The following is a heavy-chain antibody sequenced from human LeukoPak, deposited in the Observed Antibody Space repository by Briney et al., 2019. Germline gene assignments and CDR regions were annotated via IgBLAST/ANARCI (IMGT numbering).Heavy chain of an antibody. V-gene: IGHV1-2*02. J-gene: IGHJ6*03. D-gene: IGHD6-13*01. CDR1: GYTFTRYY. Sequence: ASVKVSCKASGYTFTRYYMHWVRQAPGQGLEWMGWINPNSGGTNYAQKFQGRVTMTRDTSISTAYMELSRLRSDDTAVYYCASLTGNSSSWYRLGYYYMDVWGKGTTVTVSS. CDR2: INPNSGGT. CDR3: ASLTGNSSSWYRLGYYYMDV.